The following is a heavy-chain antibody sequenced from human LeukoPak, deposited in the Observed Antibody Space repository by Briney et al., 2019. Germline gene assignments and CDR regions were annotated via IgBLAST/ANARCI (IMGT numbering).Heavy chain of an antibody. D-gene: IGHD4-17*01. V-gene: IGHV3-21*01. CDR3: VRSGDYGDYGGSTEAFGL. CDR2: ISSSTTYT. J-gene: IGHJ3*01. CDR1: GFTFTTYS. Sequence: GGSLRLSCAASGFTFTTYSMNWVRRAPGMGLEWVSSISSSTTYTYYADSMKGRLTVSRDNAKNSLYLQMHSLRGEDTAVYYCVRSGDYGDYGGSTEAFGLWGQGTMVTVSS.